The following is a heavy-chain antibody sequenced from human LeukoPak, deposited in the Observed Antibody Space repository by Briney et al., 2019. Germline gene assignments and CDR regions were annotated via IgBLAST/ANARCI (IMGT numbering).Heavy chain of an antibody. CDR2: IFYTGST. CDR3: AKWTEGGAFDS. J-gene: IGHJ3*01. Sequence: PSGTLSLTCTVSGGSITSYYWSWFRQPPGKGLEFIGYIFYTGSTNYNPSLKSRVTISVDTSKNQFSLKLSSVTAADTAVYYCAKWTEGGAFDSWGQGTMLIVSS. CDR1: GGSITSYY. D-gene: IGHD1-26*01. V-gene: IGHV4-59*01.